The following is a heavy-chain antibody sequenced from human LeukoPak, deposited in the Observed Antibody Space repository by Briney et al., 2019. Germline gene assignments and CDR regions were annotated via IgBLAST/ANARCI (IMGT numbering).Heavy chain of an antibody. J-gene: IGHJ4*02. CDR3: ARDWYHAIDY. CDR1: GFTFSSYS. D-gene: IGHD2-2*01. V-gene: IGHV3-21*01. CDR2: ISSSSSYI. Sequence: PGGSLRLSCAASGFTFSSYSMNWVRQAPGKGLEWLSSISSSSSYIYYADSAKGRFTISRDNAKNSLYLQMNSLRAEDTAVYYCARDWYHAIDYWGQGTLVTVSS.